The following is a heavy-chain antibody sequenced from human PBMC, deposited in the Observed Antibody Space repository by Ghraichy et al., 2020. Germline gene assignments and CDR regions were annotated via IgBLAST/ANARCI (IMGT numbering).Heavy chain of an antibody. CDR1: GGSISSYY. J-gene: IGHJ6*02. D-gene: IGHD2-2*01. CDR2: IYYSGST. Sequence: SETLSLTCTVSGGSISSYYWSWIRQPPGKGLEWIGYIYYSGSTNYNPSLKSRVTISVDTSKNQFSLKLSSVTAADTAVYYCARDQIGQLRRHYYYGMDVWGQGTTVTVSS. CDR3: ARDQIGQLRRHYYYGMDV. V-gene: IGHV4-59*01.